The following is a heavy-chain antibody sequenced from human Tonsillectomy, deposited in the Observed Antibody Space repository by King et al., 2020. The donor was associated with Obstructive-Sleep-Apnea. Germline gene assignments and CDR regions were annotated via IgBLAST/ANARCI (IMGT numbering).Heavy chain of an antibody. Sequence: VQLVESGGGVVQPGRSLRLSCAASGFIFSSYGIHWVRQAPGKGLEWVAFIRYDGSNKYYADSVKGRFTISRDNSKNTLDLQINNLRAEDTAVYYCAKDRGGPRYCTNGVCYSFDYWGQGTLVTVSS. J-gene: IGHJ4*02. CDR2: IRYDGSNK. CDR3: AKDRGGPRYCTNGVCYSFDY. V-gene: IGHV3-30*02. CDR1: GFIFSSYG. D-gene: IGHD2-8*01.